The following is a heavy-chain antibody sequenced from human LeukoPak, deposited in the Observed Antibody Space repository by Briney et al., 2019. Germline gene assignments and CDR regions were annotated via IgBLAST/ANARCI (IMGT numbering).Heavy chain of an antibody. CDR1: GFTLSTYW. D-gene: IGHD1-26*01. J-gene: IGHJ4*02. V-gene: IGHV3-7*01. Sequence: GGSLRLSCAASGFTLSTYWMNWYRQAPGKGLEWVGNINQDASEINYVDSVRGRFTISRDNAKNSLHLQMNSLRAEDTAVYYCARDEVGAPPIDYWGQGALVTVSS. CDR2: INQDASEI. CDR3: ARDEVGAPPIDY.